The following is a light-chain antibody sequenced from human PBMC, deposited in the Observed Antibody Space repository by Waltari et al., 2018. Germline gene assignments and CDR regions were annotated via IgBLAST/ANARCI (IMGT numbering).Light chain of an antibody. CDR1: QGISSY. V-gene: IGKV1-9*01. CDR2: AAS. CDR3: QQLNGYPLT. J-gene: IGKJ4*01. Sequence: DIQLTQSPSFLSASVGDRVTITCRGSQGISSYLAWYQQKPGKAPKLLIYAASAWQSGVPSTFSGSGSGTEFTLTISSLQPEDFATYYCQQLNGYPLTFGGGTKVEIK.